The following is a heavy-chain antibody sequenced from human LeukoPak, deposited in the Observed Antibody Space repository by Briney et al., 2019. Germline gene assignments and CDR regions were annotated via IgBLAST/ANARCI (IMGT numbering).Heavy chain of an antibody. V-gene: IGHV2-70*04. CDR1: GFSLSTSGMR. CDR2: LDWDDDK. D-gene: IGHD1-1*01. CDR3: ARIASGTNFDY. Sequence: SGPTLVKPTQTLTLTCTFSGFSLSTSGMRVGWIRQPPGKALEWLARLDWDDDKFYSTSLKTRLTISKDTSKNQVVLTLTNVDPVDTATYFCARIASGTNFDYWGQGTLVTVSS. J-gene: IGHJ4*02.